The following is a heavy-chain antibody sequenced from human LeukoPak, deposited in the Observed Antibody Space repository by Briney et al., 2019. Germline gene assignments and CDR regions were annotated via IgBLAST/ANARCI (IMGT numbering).Heavy chain of an antibody. CDR3: ARGGSYGFDLFEPGHFDY. V-gene: IGHV4-59*08. D-gene: IGHD1-26*01. J-gene: IGHJ4*02. CDR1: GGSISSYY. Sequence: PSETLSLTCTVSGGSISSYYWSWIRQPPGKGLEWIGYIYYSGSTNYNPSLKSRVTISVDTSKNQFSLKLSSVTAADTAVYYCARGGSYGFDLFEPGHFDYWGQGTLVTVSS. CDR2: IYYSGST.